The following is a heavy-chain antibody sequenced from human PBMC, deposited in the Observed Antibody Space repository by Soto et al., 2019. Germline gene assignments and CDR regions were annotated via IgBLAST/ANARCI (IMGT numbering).Heavy chain of an antibody. Sequence: PGGALRLSCAASGFTFSSYWMSWGRQAPGKGLEWVANIKQDGSEKYYVDSVKGRFTISRDNAKNSLYLQMNSLRAEDTAVYYCARDLWAYCSSTSCYTYDYWGQGTLVTVSS. D-gene: IGHD2-2*02. CDR3: ARDLWAYCSSTSCYTYDY. V-gene: IGHV3-7*01. CDR1: GFTFSSYW. CDR2: IKQDGSEK. J-gene: IGHJ4*02.